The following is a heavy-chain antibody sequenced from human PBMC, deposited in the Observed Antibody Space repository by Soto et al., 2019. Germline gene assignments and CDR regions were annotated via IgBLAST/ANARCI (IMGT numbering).Heavy chain of an antibody. CDR3: ARDSGYRYGRDYYYGMDV. CDR1: GGSISSSSYY. D-gene: IGHD5-18*01. CDR2: IYYSGST. J-gene: IGHJ6*02. Sequence: SETLSLTCTVSGGSISSSSYYWGWIRQPPGKGLEWIGSIYYSGSTYYNPSLKSRVTISVDTSKNQFSLKLSSVTAADTAVYYCARDSGYRYGRDYYYGMDVWGQGTTVTVSS. V-gene: IGHV4-39*02.